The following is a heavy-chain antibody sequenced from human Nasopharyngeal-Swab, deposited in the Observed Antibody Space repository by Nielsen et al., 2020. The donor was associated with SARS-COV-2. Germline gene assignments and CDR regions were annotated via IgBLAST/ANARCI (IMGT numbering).Heavy chain of an antibody. CDR3: ARDRGAAMAGRGWIGGVYYYGMDV. V-gene: IGHV1-8*01. CDR1: GYTFTGYD. J-gene: IGHJ6*02. CDR2: MNPNSGNT. Sequence: ASVKVSCKASGYTFTGYDINWVRQATGQGLEWMGWMNPNSGNTGYAQKFQGRVTMTRNTSISTAYMELSSLRSEDTAVYYCARDRGAAMAGRGWIGGVYYYGMDVWGQGTTVTVSS. D-gene: IGHD5-18*01.